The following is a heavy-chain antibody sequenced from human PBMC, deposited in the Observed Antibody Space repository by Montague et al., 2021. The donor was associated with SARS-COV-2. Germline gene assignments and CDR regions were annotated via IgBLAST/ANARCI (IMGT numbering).Heavy chain of an antibody. CDR2: IDYGGSP. V-gene: IGHV4-61*01. CDR1: GVSVSNRYTH. CDR3: ATYWPGGSGSGS. J-gene: IGHJ5*02. D-gene: IGHD3-10*01. Sequence: SQTLSLTCTVSGVSVSNRYTHWSWIRQSPGKGLEWIGHIDYGGSPNYSPSLHSRVTISLDTSKNQLSLRLNSATAADTAVYYCATYWPGGSGSGSWGQGTLVTVSS.